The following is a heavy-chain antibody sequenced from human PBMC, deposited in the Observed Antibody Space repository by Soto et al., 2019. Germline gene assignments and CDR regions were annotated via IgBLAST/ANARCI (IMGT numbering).Heavy chain of an antibody. CDR3: ARSIAAAGTNYYYYGMDV. D-gene: IGHD6-13*01. V-gene: IGHV1-69*13. Sequence: SVKVSCKASGGTFSSYAISWVRQAPGQGLEWMGGIIPIFGTANYAQKFQGRVTITADESTSTAYMELSSLRSEDTAVYYCARSIAAAGTNYYYYGMDVWGQGTTVTVSS. CDR2: IIPIFGTA. CDR1: GGTFSSYA. J-gene: IGHJ6*02.